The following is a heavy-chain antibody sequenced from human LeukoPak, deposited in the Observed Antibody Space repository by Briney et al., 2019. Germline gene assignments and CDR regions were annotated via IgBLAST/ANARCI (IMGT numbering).Heavy chain of an antibody. CDR2: ISYDGTNK. V-gene: IGHV3-30*18. CDR3: AKDGYYGSGTYPDY. J-gene: IGHJ4*02. D-gene: IGHD3-10*01. Sequence: GGSLRLSCAASGFTFSSYGMNWVRQAPGKGLEWVAVISYDGTNKFYVDSLRGRFTISRDNSKNTLYLQMNSLRAEDTAVYYCAKDGYYGSGTYPDYWGQGTPVTASS. CDR1: GFTFSSYG.